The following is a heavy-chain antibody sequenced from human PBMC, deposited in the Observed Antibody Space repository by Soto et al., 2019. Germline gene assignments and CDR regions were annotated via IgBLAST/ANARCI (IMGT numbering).Heavy chain of an antibody. CDR1: GYTFTGYY. V-gene: IGHV1-2*04. CDR2: INPNSGGT. J-gene: IGHJ6*03. D-gene: IGHD3-10*01. CDR3: ARDEAYYYGSGSYYKQYYMDV. Sequence: ASVKVSCKASGYTFTGYYMHWVRQAPGQGLEWMGWINPNSGGTNYAQKFQGWVTMTRDTSISTAYMELNSLRAEDTAVYYCARDEAYYYGSGSYYKQYYMDVWGKGTTVTVSS.